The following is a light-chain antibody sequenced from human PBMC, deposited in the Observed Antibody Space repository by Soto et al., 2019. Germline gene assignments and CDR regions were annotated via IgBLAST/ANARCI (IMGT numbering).Light chain of an antibody. CDR2: GVS. V-gene: IGKV3-15*01. CDR3: QQYNNWRT. Sequence: EILMTQSPATLSVLPGERATLSCRASQSVNNNLAWYQQKPGQAPRLLIHGVSTRATGIPARFSGSGSGTEFTLTISSLQSEDFAVYYCQQYNNWRTFGQGTKVDIK. CDR1: QSVNNN. J-gene: IGKJ1*01.